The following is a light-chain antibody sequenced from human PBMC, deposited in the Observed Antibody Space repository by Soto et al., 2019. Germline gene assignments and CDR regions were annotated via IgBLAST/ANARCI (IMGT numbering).Light chain of an antibody. CDR2: DAS. V-gene: IGKV3-11*01. CDR3: QQRSNWPPWT. CDR1: QSVSSY. J-gene: IGKJ1*01. Sequence: ELMMTQSPSTQSVSTRERATLSGRASQSVSSYLAWYQQKPGQAPRLLIYDASNRATGIPARFSGSGSGTDFTLTISSLEPEDFAVYYCQQRSNWPPWTFGQGTKVDIK.